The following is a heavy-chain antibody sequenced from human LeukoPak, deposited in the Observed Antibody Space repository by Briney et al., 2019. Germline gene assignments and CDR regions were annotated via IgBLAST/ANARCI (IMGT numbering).Heavy chain of an antibody. CDR2: ISSSSSTI. CDR1: GFTFSSYS. V-gene: IGHV3-48*01. Sequence: PGGSLRLSCAASGFTFSSYSMNWVRQAPGEGLEWVSYISSSSSTIYYADSVKGRFTISRDNAKNSLYLQMNSLRAEDTAVYYCARFRAGTGLYGMDVWGQGTTVTVPS. CDR3: ARFRAGTGLYGMDV. J-gene: IGHJ6*02. D-gene: IGHD6-19*01.